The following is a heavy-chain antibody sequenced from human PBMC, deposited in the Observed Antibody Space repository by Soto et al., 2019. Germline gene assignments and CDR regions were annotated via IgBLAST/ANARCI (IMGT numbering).Heavy chain of an antibody. J-gene: IGHJ6*02. CDR1: GGSISSYY. CDR3: ARDPGGYYYGMDV. CDR2: IYYSGST. Sequence: SETLSLTCAVSGGSISSYYWSWIRQPPGKGLEWIGYIYYSGSTNYNPSLKSRVTISVDTSKNQFSLKLSSVTAAGTAVYYCARDPGGYYYGMDVWGQGTTVTVSS. V-gene: IGHV4-59*01.